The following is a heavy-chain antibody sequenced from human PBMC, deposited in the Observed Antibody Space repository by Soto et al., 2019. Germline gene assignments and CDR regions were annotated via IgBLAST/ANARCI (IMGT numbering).Heavy chain of an antibody. J-gene: IGHJ4*02. CDR1: GLTFSRHY. Sequence: EVQLVESGGGLVQPGGSLRLSCAVSGLTFSRHYMTWVRQAPGEGLEWVASIKPDGIESYYVDSVEGRFTHSRDNGKNSLYLEMNTLRAEDTAVYYCATDVNCLNFCGQGTLVTVS. D-gene: IGHD2-15*01. CDR2: IKPDGIES. CDR3: ATDVNCLNF. V-gene: IGHV3-7*01.